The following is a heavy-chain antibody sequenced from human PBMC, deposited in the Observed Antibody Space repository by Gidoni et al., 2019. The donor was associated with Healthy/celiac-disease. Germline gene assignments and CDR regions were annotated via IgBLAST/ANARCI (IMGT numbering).Heavy chain of an antibody. J-gene: IGHJ4*02. CDR3: VKGGITDFWSGYPSNDY. CDR1: GFTFSSYA. D-gene: IGHD3-3*01. CDR2: ISSNGGST. Sequence: EVQLVESGGGLVQPGGSLRLSCSASGFTFSSYAMHWVRQAPGKGLEYVSAISSNGGSTYYADSVKGRFTTSRDNSKNTLYLQMSSLRAEDTAVYYCVKGGITDFWSGYPSNDYWGQGTLVTVSS. V-gene: IGHV3-64D*06.